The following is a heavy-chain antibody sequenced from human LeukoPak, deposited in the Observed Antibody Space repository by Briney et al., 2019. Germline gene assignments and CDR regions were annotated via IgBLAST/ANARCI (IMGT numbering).Heavy chain of an antibody. V-gene: IGHV3-23*01. CDR3: AKNGGPSCYRAVDY. CDR1: GFAFSSYA. J-gene: IGHJ4*02. CDR2: ICGDESST. Sequence: PGGSLRLSCAASGFAFSSYAVSWVRQAPGKGLEWVSVICGDESSTYYADSVKGRFTISRDNSKNTLHLQMNSLRVEDTAIYYCAKNGGPSCYRAVDYWGQGTLVTVSS. D-gene: IGHD2-2*02.